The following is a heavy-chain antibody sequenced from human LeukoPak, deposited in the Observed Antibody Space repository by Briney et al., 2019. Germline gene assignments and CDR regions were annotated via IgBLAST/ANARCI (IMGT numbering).Heavy chain of an antibody. CDR1: GGSFSGYY. Sequence: PSETLSLTCAVYGGSFSGYYWSWIRQPPGKGLEWIGEINHSGSTNYNPSLKSRVTISVGTSKNQFSLKLSSVTAADTAVYYCARGGKTTVSPPRTKKGFFLDYWGQGTLVTVSS. CDR3: ARGGKTTVSPPRTKKGFFLDY. D-gene: IGHD4-4*01. CDR2: INHSGST. V-gene: IGHV4-34*01. J-gene: IGHJ4*02.